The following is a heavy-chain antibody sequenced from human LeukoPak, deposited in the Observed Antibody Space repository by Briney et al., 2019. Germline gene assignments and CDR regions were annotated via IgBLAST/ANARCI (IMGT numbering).Heavy chain of an antibody. D-gene: IGHD5-18*01. CDR2: INHSGST. J-gene: IGHJ6*02. V-gene: IGHV4-30-4*01. CDR3: ARKGAMVTLGYYYYYGMDV. Sequence: PSQTLSLTCTVSGGSISSGDYYWSWIRQPPGKGLEWIGEINHSGSTNYNPSLKSRVTISVDTSKNQFSLKLSSVTAADTAVYYCARKGAMVTLGYYYYYGMDVWGQGTTVTVSS. CDR1: GGSISSGDYY.